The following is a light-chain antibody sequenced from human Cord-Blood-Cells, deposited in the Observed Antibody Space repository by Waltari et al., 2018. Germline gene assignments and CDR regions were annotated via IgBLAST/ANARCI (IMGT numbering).Light chain of an antibody. Sequence: DIQMTQSPSSLSASVGDRVTITCQASQDISNYLNWYQQKPGKAPKLLIYDASNLETGVPSMFSGCVSGTDFTFTISSLQPEDIATYYCQQYDNLITFGQGTRLEIK. CDR2: DAS. J-gene: IGKJ5*01. CDR3: QQYDNLIT. V-gene: IGKV1-33*01. CDR1: QDISNY.